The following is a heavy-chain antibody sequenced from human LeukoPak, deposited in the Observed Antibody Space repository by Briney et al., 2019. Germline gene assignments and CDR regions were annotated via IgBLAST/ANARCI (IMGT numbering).Heavy chain of an antibody. Sequence: SETLSLTCTVSGGSISSYYCNWIRQPPGKGLEYIGYIDNSGSTNYNPSLKSRVTISVDTSKNQFSLKLNSVTAADTAVYYCARGRWYLDYWGQGTLVTVSS. V-gene: IGHV4-59*01. D-gene: IGHD4-23*01. J-gene: IGHJ4*02. CDR3: ARGRWYLDY. CDR1: GGSISSYY. CDR2: IDNSGST.